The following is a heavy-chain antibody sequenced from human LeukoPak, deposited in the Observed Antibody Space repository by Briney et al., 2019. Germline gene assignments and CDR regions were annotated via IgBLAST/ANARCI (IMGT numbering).Heavy chain of an antibody. V-gene: IGHV3-33*01. CDR3: AIGYSSGWYQPY. Sequence: GGSLRLSCAASGFTFSSYGMHWVRQAPGKGLEGVAVIWYDGSNKYYADSVKGRFTISRDNSKTTLYLQMNSLRAEDTAVYYCAIGYSSGWYQPYWGQGTLVTVSS. J-gene: IGHJ4*02. D-gene: IGHD6-19*01. CDR1: GFTFSSYG. CDR2: IWYDGSNK.